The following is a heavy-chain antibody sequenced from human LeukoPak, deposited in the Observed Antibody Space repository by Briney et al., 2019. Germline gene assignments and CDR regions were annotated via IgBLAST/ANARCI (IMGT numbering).Heavy chain of an antibody. J-gene: IGHJ4*02. CDR1: GGSISGYF. V-gene: IGHV4-4*09. Sequence: SETLSLTCTISGGSISGYFGTWIRQASGKGLEWIGYIHTIETKYNPSLQSRVTMSVDTSKNQVSLQLSSVTAADTAVYFCASYSSRWYVSYFDYWGQGTLVTVSS. D-gene: IGHD6-13*01. CDR3: ASYSSRWYVSYFDY. CDR2: IHTIET.